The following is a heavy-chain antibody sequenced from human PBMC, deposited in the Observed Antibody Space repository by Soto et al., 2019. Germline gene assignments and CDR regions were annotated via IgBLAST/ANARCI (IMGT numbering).Heavy chain of an antibody. D-gene: IGHD2-21*02. J-gene: IGHJ4*02. Sequence: QVQLVESGGGVVQPGRSLRLSCAASGFTFSSYGMHWVRQAPGKGLEWVAVIWYDGSNTYYADSVKGRFTISRDNSKNTLYRQMNSVRAEDTSVYYCARGLVTATSSYYFDYWGQGTLVTVSS. CDR2: IWYDGSNT. V-gene: IGHV3-33*01. CDR3: ARGLVTATSSYYFDY. CDR1: GFTFSSYG.